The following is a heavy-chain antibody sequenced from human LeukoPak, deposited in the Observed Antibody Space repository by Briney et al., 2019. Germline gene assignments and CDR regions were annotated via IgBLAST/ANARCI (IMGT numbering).Heavy chain of an antibody. D-gene: IGHD3-10*01. CDR3: ARDGGSGSYDQV. CDR2: ICYSGST. V-gene: IGHV4-39*07. Sequence: SETLSLTCTVSGGSISSSSYYWGWIRQPPGKGLEWIGSICYSGSTYYNPSLKSRVTISVDTSKNQFSLKLSSVTAADTAVYYCARDGGSGSYDQVWGKETTVTVSS. J-gene: IGHJ6*04. CDR1: GGSISSSSYY.